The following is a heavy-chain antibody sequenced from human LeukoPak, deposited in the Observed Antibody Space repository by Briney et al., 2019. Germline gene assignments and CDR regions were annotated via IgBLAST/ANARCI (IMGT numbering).Heavy chain of an antibody. CDR1: GFSLSTSGVG. D-gene: IGHD3-3*01. V-gene: IGHV2-5*01. Sequence: SGPTLVNPPQTLTLTCTFSGFSLSTSGVGVGWIRQPPGKALEWLALIYWNDDKRYSPSLKSRLTITKDTSKNQVVLTMTNMDPVDTATYYCAHELYDFWSGYLGPFDYWGQGTLVTVSS. J-gene: IGHJ4*02. CDR2: IYWNDDK. CDR3: AHELYDFWSGYLGPFDY.